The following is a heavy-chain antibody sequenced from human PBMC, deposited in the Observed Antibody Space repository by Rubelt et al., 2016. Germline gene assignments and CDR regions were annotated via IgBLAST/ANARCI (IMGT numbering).Heavy chain of an antibody. Sequence: EVQLVESGGGLVQPGGSLRLSCAASGFTFSSYWMSWVRQAPGKGLEWVANIKEDGSAKYYVDSVKGRFTISRDSAKNSLYLQMDGLRVEDTAVYYCARDGSGWSAYWGQGTLVTVSS. CDR3: ARDGSGWSAY. CDR2: IKEDGSAK. D-gene: IGHD6-19*01. V-gene: IGHV3-7*05. J-gene: IGHJ4*02. CDR1: GFTFSSYW.